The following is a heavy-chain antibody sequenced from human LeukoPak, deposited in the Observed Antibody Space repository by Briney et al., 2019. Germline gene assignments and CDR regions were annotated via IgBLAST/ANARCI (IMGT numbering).Heavy chain of an antibody. CDR1: GGSMSLYH. J-gene: IGHJ4*02. Sequence: SETLSLTCTVSGGSMSLYHWTWIRQSPGKGLEWIGNIYSSGSANYNPSLKSRLTISVDTSKNQFSLKLSSVTAADTAVYYCARDWTNLEMIHWGQGTLVTVSS. V-gene: IGHV4-4*09. CDR2: IYSSGSA. CDR3: ARDWTNLEMIH. D-gene: IGHD3/OR15-3a*01.